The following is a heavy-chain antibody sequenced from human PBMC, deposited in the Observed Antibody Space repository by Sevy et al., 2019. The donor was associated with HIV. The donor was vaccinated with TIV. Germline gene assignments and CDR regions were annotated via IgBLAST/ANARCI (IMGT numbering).Heavy chain of an antibody. J-gene: IGHJ4*01. CDR2: SSFDGSDK. CDR1: GFTFSNYG. D-gene: IGHD3-22*01. CDR3: AKTRYHYHISGFFGGTFVPDY. Sequence: GGSLRLSCAASGFTFSNYGIHWVRQAPGKGLEWLACSSFDGSDKYYADSVKGRFTISREDSKNTLYLHLNSLRVDDTAVYYCAKTRYHYHISGFFGGTFVPDYWGHGTLVTVSS. V-gene: IGHV3-30*18.